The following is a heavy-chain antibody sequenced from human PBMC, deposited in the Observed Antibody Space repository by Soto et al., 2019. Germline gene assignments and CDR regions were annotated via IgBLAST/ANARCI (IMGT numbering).Heavy chain of an antibody. CDR1: GFTFDDYS. Sequence: GGSLRLSCAASGFTFDDYSMHWVRQAPGKGLEWVSLNSWDGSRTYYADSVRGRFTISRDNSKNSLYLQMNSLRTEDTAFYYCAKDTGGSYWGYFQYWGQGTLVTVSS. V-gene: IGHV3-43*01. CDR2: NSWDGSRT. CDR3: AKDTGGSYWGYFQY. J-gene: IGHJ1*01. D-gene: IGHD1-26*01.